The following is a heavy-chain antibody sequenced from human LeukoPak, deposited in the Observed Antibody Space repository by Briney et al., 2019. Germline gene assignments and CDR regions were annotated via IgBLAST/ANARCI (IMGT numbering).Heavy chain of an antibody. J-gene: IGHJ1*01. CDR1: GFTFSSYA. CDR2: ISYDGSNK. V-gene: IGHV3-30-3*01. CDR3: ASDFPGTQH. D-gene: IGHD1-1*01. Sequence: PGGSLRLSCAASGFTFSSYAMHWVRQAPGKGREWVAVISYDGSNKYYADSVKGRFTISRDNSKNTLYLQMNSLRAEDTAVYYCASDFPGTQHWGQGTLVTVSS.